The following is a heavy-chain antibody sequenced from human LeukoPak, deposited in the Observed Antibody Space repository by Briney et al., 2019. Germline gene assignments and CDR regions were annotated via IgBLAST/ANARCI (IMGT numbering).Heavy chain of an antibody. D-gene: IGHD2-2*01. CDR1: GFTFSSYA. V-gene: IGHV3-23*01. J-gene: IGHJ4*02. CDR2: ISGSGGST. CDR3: AKDSLDIVVVPAAYFDY. Sequence: GGSLRLTCAASGFTFSSYAMSWVRQAPGKGLEWVSAISGSGGSTYYADSVKGRFTISRDNSKNTLYLQMNSLRAEDTAVYYCAKDSLDIVVVPAAYFDYWGQGTLVTVSS.